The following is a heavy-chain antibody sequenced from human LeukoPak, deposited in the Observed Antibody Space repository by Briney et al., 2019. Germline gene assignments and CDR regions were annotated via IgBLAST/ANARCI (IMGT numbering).Heavy chain of an antibody. CDR1: GYNFTNYW. V-gene: IGHV5-51*01. J-gene: IGHJ5*02. CDR2: IYPGDSDT. Sequence: GESLKISCKGSGYNFTNYWIGWVRQMPGKGLEWMGIIYPGDSDTRYSPFFQGQVTISADKSISTAYLQWSSLKASDTAMYYCARHQGPQYYDFWSGYYFRKRQDGDWFDPWGQGTLVTVSS. CDR3: ARHQGPQYYDFWSGYYFRKRQDGDWFDP. D-gene: IGHD3-3*01.